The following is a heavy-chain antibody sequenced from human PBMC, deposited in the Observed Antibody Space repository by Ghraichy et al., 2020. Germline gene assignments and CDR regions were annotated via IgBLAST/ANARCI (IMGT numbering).Heavy chain of an antibody. J-gene: IGHJ4*02. V-gene: IGHV3-23*01. CDR1: GFSLSAYA. D-gene: IGHD1-20*01. CDR2: SSGTGATT. Sequence: GESLNISCEASGFSLSAYAFSWVRQAPGKGLEWVSSSSGTGATTYYADSVKGRFSISRDNSKNTLYLQINNLRAEDTAVYYCARVGYNFIPFDYWGLGTLVTVSS. CDR3: ARVGYNFIPFDY.